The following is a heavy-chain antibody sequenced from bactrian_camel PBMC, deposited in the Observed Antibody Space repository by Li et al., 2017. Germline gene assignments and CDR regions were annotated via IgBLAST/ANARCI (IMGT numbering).Heavy chain of an antibody. Sequence: VQLVESGGDVVKPGGSLRLSCAASGFTFTDYGMSWVRQAPGKEREGVAAIDTGDGSTYYLNSVEGRFTISHDNAKNTLYLQMNSLKPEDTAIYYCAASRGVASFSAMTYAYWGQGTQVTVS. CDR3: AASRGVASFSAMTYAY. V-gene: IGHV3S31*01. CDR1: GFTFTDYG. D-gene: IGHD1*01. J-gene: IGHJ4*01. CDR2: IDTGDGST.